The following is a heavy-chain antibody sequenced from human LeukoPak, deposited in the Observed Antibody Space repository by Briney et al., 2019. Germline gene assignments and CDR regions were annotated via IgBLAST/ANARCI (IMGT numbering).Heavy chain of an antibody. D-gene: IGHD3-16*01. Sequence: SETLSLTCTVSGGSISSYYWSWIRQPPGKGLEWIGYIYYSGSTNYNPSLKSRVTISVGTSKNQFSLKLSSVTAADTAVYYCARSIRFMNAFDNWGQGTMVTVSS. J-gene: IGHJ3*02. CDR1: GGSISSYY. CDR2: IYYSGST. V-gene: IGHV4-59*01. CDR3: ARSIRFMNAFDN.